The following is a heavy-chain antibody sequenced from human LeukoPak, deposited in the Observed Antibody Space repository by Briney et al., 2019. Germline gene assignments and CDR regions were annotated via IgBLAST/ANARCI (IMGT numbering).Heavy chain of an antibody. Sequence: GASVKVSCKASGYTFTGYYMHWVRQAPGQGLEWMGWINPNSGGTNYAQKFRGRVTMTRDTSISTAYMELSRLRSDDTAVYYCARLSRGYSYGYFYYWGQGTLVTVSS. CDR3: ARLSRGYSYGYFYY. D-gene: IGHD5-18*01. CDR2: INPNSGGT. J-gene: IGHJ4*02. V-gene: IGHV1-2*02. CDR1: GYTFTGYY.